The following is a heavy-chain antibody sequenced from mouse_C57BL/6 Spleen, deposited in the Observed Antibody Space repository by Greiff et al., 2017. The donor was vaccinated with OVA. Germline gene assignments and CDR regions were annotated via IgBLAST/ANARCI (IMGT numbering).Heavy chain of an antibody. J-gene: IGHJ3*01. CDR1: GYTFTSYW. V-gene: IGHV1-53*01. Sequence: VQLQQPGTELVKPGASVKLSCKASGYTFTSYWMHWVKQRPGQGLEWIGNINPSNGGTNYNEKFKSKATLTVDKSSSTAYMQLSSLTSEDSAVYYCARDDYGSSYTFAYWGQGTLVTVSA. CDR3: ARDDYGSSYTFAY. CDR2: INPSNGGT. D-gene: IGHD1-1*01.